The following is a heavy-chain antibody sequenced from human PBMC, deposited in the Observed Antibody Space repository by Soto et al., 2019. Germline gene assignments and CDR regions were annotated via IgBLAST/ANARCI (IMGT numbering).Heavy chain of an antibody. CDR1: GFTFSNYA. V-gene: IGHV3-23*01. CDR3: ARSYGSCFDY. Sequence: GSLRLSCAASGFTFSNYAMSWVRQAPGKGLEWVSAIGGGGVPTYHADSVKGRFTISRDNSKNTLYLQMNSLRAEDTAVYYCARSYGSCFDYWGQGTLVTVSS. D-gene: IGHD5-18*01. J-gene: IGHJ4*02. CDR2: IGGGGVPT.